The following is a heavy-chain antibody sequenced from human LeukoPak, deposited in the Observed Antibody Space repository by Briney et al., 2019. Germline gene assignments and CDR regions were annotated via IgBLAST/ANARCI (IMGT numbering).Heavy chain of an antibody. CDR1: GDSIIGYF. CDR3: ARSSFYYDSSDYYI. D-gene: IGHD3-22*01. J-gene: IGHJ4*02. V-gene: IGHV4-59*08. Sequence: SETLFLTCTVSGDSIIGYFWSWIRQPPGKGLEWIGYIYYSGSTNYNPSLKSRATISVDTSKNQFSLKLSSVTAADTAVYYCARSSFYYDSSDYYIWGQGTLVTVSS. CDR2: IYYSGST.